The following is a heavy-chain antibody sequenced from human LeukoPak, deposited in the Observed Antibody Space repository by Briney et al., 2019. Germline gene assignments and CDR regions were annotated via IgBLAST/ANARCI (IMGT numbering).Heavy chain of an antibody. J-gene: IGHJ4*02. CDR2: IWYDGSNK. D-gene: IGHD2-15*01. Sequence: PGRSLRLSCAASGFTFWSYGMHWVRQAPGKGLEWVAVIWYDGSNKYYADSVKGRFTISRDNSKNTLYLQMNSLRAEDTAVYYCARGGGDFDYWGQGTLVTVSS. CDR3: ARGGGDFDY. V-gene: IGHV3-33*08. CDR1: GFTFWSYG.